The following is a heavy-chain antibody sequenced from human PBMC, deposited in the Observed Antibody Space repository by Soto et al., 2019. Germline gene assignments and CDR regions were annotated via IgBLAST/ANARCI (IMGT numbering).Heavy chain of an antibody. Sequence: TLSLICAVAGHSISSRAYSWSWIRQPPGKGLEWIGYISHSGSTYYNPSLKSRVTISVDRSKTQFSLKLSSVTAADTAVYYCASWVGDFWSGFWFDPWGQGTLVTVSS. CDR2: ISHSGST. CDR3: ASWVGDFWSGFWFDP. CDR1: GHSISSRAYS. V-gene: IGHV4-30-2*01. J-gene: IGHJ5*02. D-gene: IGHD3-3*01.